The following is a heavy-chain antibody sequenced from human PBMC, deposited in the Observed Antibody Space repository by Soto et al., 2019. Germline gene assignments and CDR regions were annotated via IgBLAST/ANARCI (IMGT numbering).Heavy chain of an antibody. CDR1: GYTFTNDY. V-gene: IGHV1-46*01. D-gene: IGHD3-10*02. Sequence: QVQLVQSGAEVKKPGASVKVSCKASGYTFTNDYMHWVRQAPGQGLEWMGIINPSTGTTSYAQKFQGRVIITRDTSTSTVHMELSSLRSDDTVVYCCARASWDSVRGVKEFDYGGQGTLVTVSS. J-gene: IGHJ4*02. CDR2: INPSTGTT. CDR3: ARASWDSVRGVKEFDY.